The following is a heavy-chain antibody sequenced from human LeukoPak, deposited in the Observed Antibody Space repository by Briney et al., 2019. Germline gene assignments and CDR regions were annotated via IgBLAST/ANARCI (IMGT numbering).Heavy chain of an antibody. Sequence: PGGSLRLSCAASGFIFSSAWMTWVRQAPGKGLEWVGPIKNKTNGGTTDYAAPVQGRFIISRDDSKNTLYLQMNSLRTEDTAVYYCARGFCSSTSCYQGPFDFWGQGTLVTVSS. CDR3: ARGFCSSTSCYQGPFDF. CDR2: IKNKTNGGTT. V-gene: IGHV3-15*01. J-gene: IGHJ4*02. CDR1: GFIFSSAW. D-gene: IGHD2-2*01.